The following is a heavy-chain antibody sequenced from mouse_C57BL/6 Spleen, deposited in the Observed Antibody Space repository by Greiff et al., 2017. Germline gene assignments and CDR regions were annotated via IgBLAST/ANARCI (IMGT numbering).Heavy chain of an antibody. J-gene: IGHJ1*03. D-gene: IGHD1-1*01. Sequence: VQLQQPGAELVMPGASVKLSCKASGYTFTSYWMHWVKQRPGQGLEWIGEIDPSDSYTNYNQKFKGKSTLTVDKSSSTAYMQLSSLTSEDSAVYDCARGLLRRGYFDVWGTGTTVTVSS. CDR2: IDPSDSYT. V-gene: IGHV1-69*01. CDR1: GYTFTSYW. CDR3: ARGLLRRGYFDV.